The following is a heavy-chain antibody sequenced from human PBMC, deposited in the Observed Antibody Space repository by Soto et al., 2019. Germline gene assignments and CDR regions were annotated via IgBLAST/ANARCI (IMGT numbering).Heavy chain of an antibody. CDR2: IWYDGSNK. Sequence: QVQLVESGGGVVQPGRSLRLSCAASGFTFSSYGMHWVRQAPGKGLEWVAVIWYDGSNKYYADSVKGRFTISRDNSKKTLYLQMNSLRAEDTAVYYCARERAQDGWTDYFDYWGQGTLVTVSS. V-gene: IGHV3-33*01. CDR3: ARERAQDGWTDYFDY. CDR1: GFTFSSYG. D-gene: IGHD6-19*01. J-gene: IGHJ4*02.